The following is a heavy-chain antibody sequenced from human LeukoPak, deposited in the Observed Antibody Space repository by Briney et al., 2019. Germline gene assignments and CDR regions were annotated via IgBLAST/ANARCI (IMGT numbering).Heavy chain of an antibody. CDR2: ISGSGGDT. J-gene: IGHJ4*02. Sequence: PGGSLRLSCAASGFTFSSYAMNWVRQAPGKGLEWVSTISGSGGDTYYADSVKGRFTISRDNSKNTLYLQMNSLRVEDTAVYYCARAKPKNMVRGLIMRRESRYYFDYWGQGTLVTVSS. V-gene: IGHV3-23*01. CDR3: ARAKPKNMVRGLIMRRESRYYFDY. CDR1: GFTFSSYA. D-gene: IGHD3-10*01.